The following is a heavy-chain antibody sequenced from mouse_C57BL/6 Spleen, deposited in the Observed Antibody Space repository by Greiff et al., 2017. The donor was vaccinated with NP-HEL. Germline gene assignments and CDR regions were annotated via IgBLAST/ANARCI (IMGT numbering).Heavy chain of an antibody. J-gene: IGHJ1*03. D-gene: IGHD1-1*01. CDR1: GFPFSDAW. CDR2: IRNKANNHAT. V-gene: IGHV6-6*01. Sequence: EVKVEESGGGLVQPGGSMKLSCAASGFPFSDAWMDWVRQSPETGLEWVAEIRNKANNHATYYAESVKGRFTISRDDSKSGVYLQMNSLRAEDTCIYSCTRPSYYGSSYWYFDVWGTGTTVTVSS. CDR3: TRPSYYGSSYWYFDV.